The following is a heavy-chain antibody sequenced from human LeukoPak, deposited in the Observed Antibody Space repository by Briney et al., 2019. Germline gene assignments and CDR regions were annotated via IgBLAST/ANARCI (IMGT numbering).Heavy chain of an antibody. J-gene: IGHJ5*02. CDR3: ARVRITMVRGANNWFDP. CDR1: GGSLSGYY. V-gene: IGHV4-34*01. Sequence: SETLSLTCAVYGGSLSGYYWNWIRQPPGKGLEWIGEINRSGSINYSPSLKSRVTISLDTSNSQFSLKVSSVTAADTAVYYCARVRITMVRGANNWFDPWGQGTLVTVSS. CDR2: INRSGSI. D-gene: IGHD3-10*01.